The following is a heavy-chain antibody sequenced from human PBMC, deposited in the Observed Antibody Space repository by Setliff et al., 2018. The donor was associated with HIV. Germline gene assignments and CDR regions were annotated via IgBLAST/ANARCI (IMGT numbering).Heavy chain of an antibody. CDR2: IYTSGST. Sequence: SETLSLTCTVSGGSISSYYWSWIRQPPGKGLEWIGYIYTSGSTNYNPSLKSRVTISVDTSKNQFSLELSSVTAADTAVYYCARSSFWSGYSEYFQHWGQGTLVTVSS. CDR1: GGSISSYY. J-gene: IGHJ1*01. V-gene: IGHV4-4*08. CDR3: ARSSFWSGYSEYFQH. D-gene: IGHD3-3*01.